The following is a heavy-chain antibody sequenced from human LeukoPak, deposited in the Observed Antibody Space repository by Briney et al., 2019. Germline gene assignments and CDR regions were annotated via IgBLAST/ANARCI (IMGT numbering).Heavy chain of an antibody. CDR2: IKSEIDGGAT. J-gene: IGHJ3*02. D-gene: IGHD5-12*01. CDR3: TTGGSVIVAGTRAFDI. V-gene: IGHV3-15*07. CDR1: GFTFSYTW. Sequence: GGSLRLSCAASGFTFSYTWMNWVRQAPGKGLGWVGRIKSEIDGGATDYAAPVQGRFTISRDDSQATLYLQMNSLKTEDTAVYYCTTGGSVIVAGTRAFDIWGQGTMVTVSS.